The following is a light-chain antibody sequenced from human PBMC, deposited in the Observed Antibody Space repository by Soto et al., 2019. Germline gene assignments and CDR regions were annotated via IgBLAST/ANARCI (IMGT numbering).Light chain of an antibody. J-gene: IGKJ1*01. V-gene: IGKV3-15*01. CDR3: QQFNNWPRT. Sequence: EIAMTQSPATLSVSPGERATLSCRASQSVSSKLAWYQQKPGQAPRLLIYDASTRATGIPARFSGSGSGTEFTLTISSLQSEDFAVYYCQQFNNWPRTLGQGTKVDIK. CDR2: DAS. CDR1: QSVSSK.